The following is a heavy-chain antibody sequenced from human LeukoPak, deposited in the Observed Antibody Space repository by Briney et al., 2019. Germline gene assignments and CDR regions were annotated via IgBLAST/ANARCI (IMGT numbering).Heavy chain of an antibody. CDR2: IYHSGST. D-gene: IGHD2-15*01. CDR1: GGSISSSNW. V-gene: IGHV4-4*02. Sequence: PSETLSLTCAVSGGSISSSNWWSWVRQPPGKGLEWIGEIYHSGSTNYNPSLKSRVTISVDKSKNQFSLKLSSVTAADTAVYYCAKAFKCSGGSCYSRSSDHSTYWYFDYWGQGTLVTVSS. CDR3: AKAFKCSGGSCYSRSSDHSTYWYFDY. J-gene: IGHJ4*02.